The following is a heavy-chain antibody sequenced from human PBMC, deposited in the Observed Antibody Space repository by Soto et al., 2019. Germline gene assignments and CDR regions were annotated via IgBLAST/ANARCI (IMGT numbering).Heavy chain of an antibody. Sequence: EVQLVESGGGLVKPGGSLRLSCAASGFTFSSYSMNWVRQAPGKGLEWVSSISSSSSYIYYADSVKGRFTISRDNAKNSLYLQMNSLRAEDTAVYYCARSYCSGGSWPCDFDYWGQGTLVTVSS. D-gene: IGHD2-15*01. V-gene: IGHV3-21*01. CDR3: ARSYCSGGSWPCDFDY. CDR1: GFTFSSYS. CDR2: ISSSSSYI. J-gene: IGHJ4*02.